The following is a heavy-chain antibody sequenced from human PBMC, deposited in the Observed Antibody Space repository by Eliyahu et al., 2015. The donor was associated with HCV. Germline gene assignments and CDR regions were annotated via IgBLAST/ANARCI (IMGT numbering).Heavy chain of an antibody. CDR1: GFSLSTSGMC. CDR2: IDWDDDK. CDR3: ARVAAAGNPGNWYFDL. V-gene: IGHV2-70*01. D-gene: IGHD6-13*01. Sequence: QVTLRESGPALVKPTQTLTLTCTFSGFSLSTSGMCVSWIRQPPXKALEWLALIDWDDDKYYSTSLKTRLTISKDTSKNQVVLTMTNMDPVDTATYYCARVAAAGNPGNWYFDLWGRGTLVTVSS. J-gene: IGHJ2*01.